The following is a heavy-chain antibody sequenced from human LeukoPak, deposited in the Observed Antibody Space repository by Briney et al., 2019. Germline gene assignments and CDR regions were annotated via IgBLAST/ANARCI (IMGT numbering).Heavy chain of an antibody. J-gene: IGHJ4*02. CDR3: AKDGAPELLGIFDY. V-gene: IGHV3-9*02. CDR1: GFTSDDYA. CDR2: ISWNSGSI. Sequence: GGSLRPSCAASGFTSDDYAMHWVRQAPGKGLEWDSGISWNSGSIGYADSVKGRFTIYRDNAKNSLYLQMNSLRAEGMALYYCAKDGAPELLGIFDYWGQGTLVTVSS. D-gene: IGHD1-26*01.